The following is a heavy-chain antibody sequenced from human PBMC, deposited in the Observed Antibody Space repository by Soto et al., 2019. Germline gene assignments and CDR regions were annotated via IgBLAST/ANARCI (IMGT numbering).Heavy chain of an antibody. J-gene: IGHJ2*01. CDR3: AKRTTGWYFDL. V-gene: IGHV3-23*01. CDR2: ISGSGGST. Sequence: GGSLRLSCVVSGLTFSSYGMHWVRQAPGKGLEWVSVISGSGGSTYYADSVKGRFTISRDNSKNTLYLQMNSLRAEDTAVYYCAKRTTGWYFDLWGRGTLVTVSS. CDR1: GLTFSSYG.